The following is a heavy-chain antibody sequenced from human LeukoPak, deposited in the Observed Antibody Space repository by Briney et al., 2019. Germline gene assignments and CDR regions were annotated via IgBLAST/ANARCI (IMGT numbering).Heavy chain of an antibody. CDR3: ARDKGRITMIVPGY. D-gene: IGHD3-22*01. J-gene: IGHJ4*02. V-gene: IGHV1-2*02. CDR1: GYTFTGYY. CDR2: INPNSGGT. Sequence: ASVKVSCKASGYTFTGYYMHWVRQAPGQGLEWMGWINPNSGGTNYAQKFQGRVTMTRDTSISTAHMELSRLRSDDTAVYYCARDKGRITMIVPGYWGQGTLVTVSS.